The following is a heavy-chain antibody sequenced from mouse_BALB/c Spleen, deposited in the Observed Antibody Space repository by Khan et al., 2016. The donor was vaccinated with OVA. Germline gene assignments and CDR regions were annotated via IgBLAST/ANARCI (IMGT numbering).Heavy chain of an antibody. J-gene: IGHJ2*01. Sequence: DVKLVESGGGLVQPGGSRKLSCAASGFTFSRFGMHWVRQAPEKGLEWVAYISSGSSTIYYADTVKGRFTISRDNPKNTLFLQMTSLRSEDTAMYYCARDSNFAYWGQGTTLTVSS. CDR1: GFTFSRFG. CDR2: ISSGSSTI. CDR3: ARDSNFAY. V-gene: IGHV5-17*02.